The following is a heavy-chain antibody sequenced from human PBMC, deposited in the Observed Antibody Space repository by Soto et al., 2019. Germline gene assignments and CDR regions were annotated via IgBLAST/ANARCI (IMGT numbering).Heavy chain of an antibody. Sequence: PSETLSLSCSGSGGSISSSSYYWGWIRQPPGKGLEWIGSIYYSGSTYYNPSLKSRVTISVDTSKNQLSLKLSSVTAADTAVYYCARNFRGDLVVITEPLDYWGQGTLVTVSS. CDR3: ARNFRGDLVVITEPLDY. J-gene: IGHJ4*02. D-gene: IGHD3-22*01. CDR2: IYYSGST. V-gene: IGHV4-39*01. CDR1: GGSISSSSYY.